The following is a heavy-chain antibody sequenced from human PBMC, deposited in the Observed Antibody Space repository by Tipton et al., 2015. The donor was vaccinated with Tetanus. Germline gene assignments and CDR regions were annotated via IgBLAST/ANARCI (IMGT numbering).Heavy chain of an antibody. CDR3: AKGHIDSPRAYDQ. D-gene: IGHD5-12*01. CDR2: ISGSGDST. CDR1: GFTFSTYA. V-gene: IGHV3-23*01. J-gene: IGHJ4*01. Sequence: SLRLSCAASGFTFSTYAMNWLRQAPGKGLEWVSTISGSGDSTFYADSVKGRFTISRDNSKNTLFLQVSSLRAEDTALYYCAKGHIDSPRAYDQWGSGPQAPVSS.